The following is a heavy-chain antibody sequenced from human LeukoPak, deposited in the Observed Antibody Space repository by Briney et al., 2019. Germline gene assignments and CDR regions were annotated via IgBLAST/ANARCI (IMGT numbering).Heavy chain of an antibody. CDR3: AREWESWYSSSFYYYYGMDV. D-gene: IGHD6-13*01. V-gene: IGHV3-48*01. Sequence: GGSLRLSCAASGFTFSSYSMNWVRQAPGKGLEWVSYISSISSTIYYADSVKGRFTIYRDNAKNSLHLQMNSLRAEDTAVYYCAREWESWYSSSFYYYYGMDVWGQGTTVTVSS. CDR1: GFTFSSYS. J-gene: IGHJ6*02. CDR2: ISSISSTI.